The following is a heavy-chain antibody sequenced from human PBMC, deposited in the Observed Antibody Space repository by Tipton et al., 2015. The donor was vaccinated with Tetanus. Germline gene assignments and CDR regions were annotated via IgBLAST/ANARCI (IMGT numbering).Heavy chain of an antibody. CDR3: ARGVWFGPGPRYYFDY. D-gene: IGHD3-10*01. CDR1: GGSISPYY. J-gene: IGHJ4*02. V-gene: IGHV4-59*01. CDR2: IYYSGST. Sequence: LRLSCTVSGGSISPYYWSWIRQPPGKGLEWIGYIYYSGSTNYNPSLESRVTISVDTSKNQFSLKLRSVTAADTAVYYCARGVWFGPGPRYYFDYWGQGTLVTVSS.